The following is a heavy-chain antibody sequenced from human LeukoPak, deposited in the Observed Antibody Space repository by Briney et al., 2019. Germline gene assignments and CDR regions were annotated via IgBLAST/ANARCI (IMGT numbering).Heavy chain of an antibody. V-gene: IGHV4-59*01. J-gene: IGHJ5*02. Sequence: SETLSLTCTVSGGSISSYYWSWIRQPPGKGLEWIGNIYYSGSTNYNPSLKSRVTISVDTSNKQFSLKLSSMTAADTAVYYCARAFPQLYCSGGSCYGGSGFDPWGQGTLVTVSS. D-gene: IGHD2-15*01. CDR3: ARAFPQLYCSGGSCYGGSGFDP. CDR1: GGSISSYY. CDR2: IYYSGST.